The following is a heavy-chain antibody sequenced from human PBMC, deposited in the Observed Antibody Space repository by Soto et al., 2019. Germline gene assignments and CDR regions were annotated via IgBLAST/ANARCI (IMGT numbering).Heavy chain of an antibody. CDR3: AREPQSGNYFHYYVLDV. V-gene: IGHV6-1*01. CDR2: TYYRSKWYD. D-gene: IGHD1-26*01. CDR1: GDSVSSNSAA. J-gene: IGHJ6*02. Sequence: PSQTLSLTCAISGDSVSSNSAAWSWIRQSPSRGLEWLGRTYYRSKWYDDFAVSVKSRITINPDTSKNQFSLQLSSVTPEDTAVYYCAREPQSGNYFHYYVLDVWGQGTTVTVSS.